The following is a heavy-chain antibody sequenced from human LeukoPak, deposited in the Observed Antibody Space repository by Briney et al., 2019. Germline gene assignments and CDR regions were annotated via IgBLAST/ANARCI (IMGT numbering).Heavy chain of an antibody. V-gene: IGHV3-9*01. Sequence: GGSLRLSCAASGFTFDDYAMHWVRQAPGKGLEWVSGITWNYDTIGYAASVKGRFTISRDNAKNSLYLQMNSLRAEDTAVYYCARVPTARITMVRGVTFDYWGQGTLVTVSS. CDR2: ITWNYDTI. D-gene: IGHD3-10*01. CDR1: GFTFDDYA. J-gene: IGHJ4*02. CDR3: ARVPTARITMVRGVTFDY.